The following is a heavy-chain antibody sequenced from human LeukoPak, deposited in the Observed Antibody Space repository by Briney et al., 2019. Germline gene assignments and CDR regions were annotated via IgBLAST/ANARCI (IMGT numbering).Heavy chain of an antibody. J-gene: IGHJ4*02. CDR2: INPNSGGI. CDR3: ARDFMVRGVTTPDY. Sequence: ASVKVSCKASGYTFTGYYIHWVRQAPGQGLEWMGWINPNSGGINYAQKFQGRVTMTRDMSISTAYMDLSRLRSDDTAIYYCARDFMVRGVTTPDYWGQGTLVTVSS. V-gene: IGHV1-2*02. D-gene: IGHD3-10*01. CDR1: GYTFTGYY.